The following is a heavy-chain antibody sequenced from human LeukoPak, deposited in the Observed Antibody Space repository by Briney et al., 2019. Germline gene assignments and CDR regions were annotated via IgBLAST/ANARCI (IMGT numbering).Heavy chain of an antibody. V-gene: IGHV3-11*04. J-gene: IGHJ5*02. CDR1: GFTFSDNY. D-gene: IGHD2/OR15-2a*01. Sequence: GGSLRLPCAASGFTFSDNYMSWIRQAPGKGLEWVSSISSSGMYIYYADAVKGRFTISRDNAKNSLYLQLNSLRVEDTAMYYCSRVRTYSNSWYDFDPWGQGTLVSVSS. CDR2: ISSSGMYI. CDR3: SRVRTYSNSWYDFDP.